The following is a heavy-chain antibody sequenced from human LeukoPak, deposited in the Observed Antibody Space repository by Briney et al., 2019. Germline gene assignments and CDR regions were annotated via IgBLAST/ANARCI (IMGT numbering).Heavy chain of an antibody. CDR2: INHSGST. V-gene: IGHV4-34*01. J-gene: IGHJ3*02. CDR3: ARGQLGGDHAFDI. CDR1: GGAFSGYY. D-gene: IGHD1-1*01. Sequence: SETLSLTCAVYGGAFSGYYWSWIRQPPGKGLEWIGEINHSGSTNYNPSLKSRVTISVDTSKNQFSLKLSSVTAADTAVYYCARGQLGGDHAFDIWGQGTMVTLSS.